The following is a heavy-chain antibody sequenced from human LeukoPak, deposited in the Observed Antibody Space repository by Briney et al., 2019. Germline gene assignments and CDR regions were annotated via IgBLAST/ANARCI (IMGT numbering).Heavy chain of an antibody. Sequence: ASVKVSCKASGYTFSSYGISWVRQAPGQGLEWLGWISVYNNNIYYAQKLQDRVTMTTDTSTSTAYMELRSLRSDDTAVYYCARVLEMAISVFDYWGQGTLVTVSS. V-gene: IGHV1-18*01. CDR2: ISVYNNNI. CDR1: GYTFSSYG. D-gene: IGHD5-24*01. J-gene: IGHJ4*02. CDR3: ARVLEMAISVFDY.